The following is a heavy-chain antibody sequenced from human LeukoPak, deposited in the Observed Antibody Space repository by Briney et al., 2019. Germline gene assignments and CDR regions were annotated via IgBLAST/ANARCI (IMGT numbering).Heavy chain of an antibody. Sequence: KPSETLSLTCTVSGGSISSYYWSWIRQPPGKGLEWIGYIYYSGSTNYNPSLKSRVTISVDTSKNQFSLKLSSVTAADTAVYYCARAGVTMTPFDYWGQGTLVTVSS. V-gene: IGHV4-59*01. D-gene: IGHD3-22*01. CDR1: GGSISSYY. J-gene: IGHJ4*02. CDR3: ARAGVTMTPFDY. CDR2: IYYSGST.